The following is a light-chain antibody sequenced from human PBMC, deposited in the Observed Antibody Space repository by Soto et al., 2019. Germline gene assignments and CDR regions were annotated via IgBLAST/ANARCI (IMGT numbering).Light chain of an antibody. Sequence: EIVMTQSPATLSVSPGERATLSCRASQSVSNNLAWFHQKPGQAPRLLIHGASTRATGVPARFSGSGSGTEFTLTISSLQFEDFAVYYCQQYDSWPRTFGQGTKVEIK. V-gene: IGKV3-15*01. CDR2: GAS. CDR1: QSVSNN. CDR3: QQYDSWPRT. J-gene: IGKJ1*01.